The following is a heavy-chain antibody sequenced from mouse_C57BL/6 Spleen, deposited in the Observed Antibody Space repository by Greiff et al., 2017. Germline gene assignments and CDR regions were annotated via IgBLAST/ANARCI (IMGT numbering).Heavy chain of an antibody. CDR1: GYAFSSYW. CDR3: ARSRLLPSMDY. Sequence: QVHVKQSGAELVKPGASVKISCKASGYAFSSYWMNWVKQRPGKGLEWIGQIYPGDGDTNYNGKFKGKATLTADKSSSTAYMQLSSLTSEDSAVYFCARSRLLPSMDYWGQGTSVTVSS. CDR2: IYPGDGDT. J-gene: IGHJ4*01. D-gene: IGHD2-3*01. V-gene: IGHV1-80*01.